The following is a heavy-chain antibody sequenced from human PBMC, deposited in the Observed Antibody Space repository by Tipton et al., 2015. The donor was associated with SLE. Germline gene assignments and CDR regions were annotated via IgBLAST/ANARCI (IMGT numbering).Heavy chain of an antibody. J-gene: IGHJ4*02. Sequence: GLVKPSETLSLTCTVSNASITSLYDYWSWVSQPPGKGLEWLGIVFYGGGYYYNASLRSRVTISVDTVKTHVFLKLTSVTAADTAMYFCARGFFHDHWSAVLGRTSFYFDNWGQGALVTVSS. D-gene: IGHD3-3*01. V-gene: IGHV4-39*07. CDR1: NASITSLYDY. CDR2: VFYGGGY. CDR3: ARGFFHDHWSAVLGRTSFYFDN.